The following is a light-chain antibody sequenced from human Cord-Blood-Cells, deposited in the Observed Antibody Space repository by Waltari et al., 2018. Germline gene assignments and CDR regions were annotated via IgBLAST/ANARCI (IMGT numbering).Light chain of an antibody. CDR2: AAS. CDR3: QQSYSTPLT. CDR1: QSISSY. J-gene: IGKJ4*01. V-gene: IGKV1-39*01. Sequence: DIQMTQSPSSLSASVGDRVNITCRASQSISSYLNWYQQKPGKAPKRLIYAASSLQSGVPSRVSGSGSGTDFTLTISSLQPEDFATYYGQQSYSTPLTFGGGTKVEIK.